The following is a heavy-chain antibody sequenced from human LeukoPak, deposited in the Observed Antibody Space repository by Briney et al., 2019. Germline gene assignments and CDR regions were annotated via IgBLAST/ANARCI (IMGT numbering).Heavy chain of an antibody. V-gene: IGHV3-48*04. CDR2: VSGTSSTI. J-gene: IGHJ4*02. D-gene: IGHD3-22*01. CDR3: ARESQSYDSSGSPDY. Sequence: GGSLRLSCEASGFTFSRYSMNWVRQVPGKGLEWVSYVSGTSSTILYADSVKGRFTISRDNAKNSLFLQMNSLRVEDTAAYYCARESQSYDSSGSPDYWGQGALVTVSS. CDR1: GFTFSRYS.